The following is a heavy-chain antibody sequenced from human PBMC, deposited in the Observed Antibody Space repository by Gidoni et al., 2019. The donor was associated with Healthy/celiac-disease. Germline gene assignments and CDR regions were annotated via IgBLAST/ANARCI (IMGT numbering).Heavy chain of an antibody. CDR3: ARVDSSGYKPSGPI. V-gene: IGHV4-34*01. Sequence: QVQLQQWGAGLLKPSETLSLTCAVFGGSFSGYYWSWIRQPPGKGLEWIGEINHSGSTNYNPSLKSRVTISVDTSKNQFSLKLSSVTAADTAVYYCARVDSSGYKPSGPIWGQGTLVTVSS. CDR2: INHSGST. D-gene: IGHD3-22*01. J-gene: IGHJ4*02. CDR1: GGSFSGYY.